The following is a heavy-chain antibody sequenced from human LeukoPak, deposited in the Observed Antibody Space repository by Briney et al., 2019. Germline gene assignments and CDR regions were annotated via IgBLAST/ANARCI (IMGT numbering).Heavy chain of an antibody. Sequence: PSETLSLTCTVSGGAISSSSYYWGWIRQPPGKGLEWIGGIYYSVSTYYNPSLKSRVTISVDTSKNQFSLKLSSVTAADTAVYYCARRPTSSGYDPPFDYWGQGTLVTVSS. D-gene: IGHD5-12*01. CDR2: IYYSVST. CDR1: GGAISSSSYY. CDR3: ARRPTSSGYDPPFDY. J-gene: IGHJ4*02. V-gene: IGHV4-39*01.